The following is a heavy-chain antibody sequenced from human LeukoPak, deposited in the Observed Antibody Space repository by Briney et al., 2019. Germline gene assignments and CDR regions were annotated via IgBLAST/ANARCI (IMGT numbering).Heavy chain of an antibody. Sequence: SETLSLTRTVSGGSISSGGYYWSWIRQHPGKGLEWIGYIYYSGSTYYNPSLKSRVTISVDTSKNQFSLKLSSVTAADTAVYYCARVGPPEKVDYWGQGTLVTVSS. V-gene: IGHV4-31*03. J-gene: IGHJ4*02. CDR3: ARVGPPEKVDY. CDR2: IYYSGST. CDR1: GGSISSGGYY. D-gene: IGHD1-14*01.